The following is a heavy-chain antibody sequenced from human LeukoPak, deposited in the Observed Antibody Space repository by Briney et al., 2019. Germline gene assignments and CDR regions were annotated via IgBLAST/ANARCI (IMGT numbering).Heavy chain of an antibody. CDR3: ARGYNSSQSNWFDP. V-gene: IGHV1-3*04. D-gene: IGHD6-13*01. CDR1: EYTFTNYA. Sequence: ASVKVSCKASEYTFTNYAMHWVRQAPGQRLEWMGWINTGDGYTKYSQNFQGRVTITRDTSASTAYMELSSLRSEDTAVYYCARGYNSSQSNWFDPWGQGTLVTVSS. J-gene: IGHJ5*02. CDR2: INTGDGYT.